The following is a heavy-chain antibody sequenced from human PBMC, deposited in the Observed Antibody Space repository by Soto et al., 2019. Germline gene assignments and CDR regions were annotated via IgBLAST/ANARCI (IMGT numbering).Heavy chain of an antibody. CDR3: AREGEYGDYSGMDYGMDV. CDR2: IKQDGSEK. CDR1: GFTFSSYW. V-gene: IGHV3-7*01. J-gene: IGHJ6*02. Sequence: GGSLRLSCAASGFTFSSYWMSWVRQAPGKGLEWVANIKQDGSEKYYVDSVKGRFTISRDNAKNSLYLQMNSLRAEDTAVYYCAREGEYGDYSGMDYGMDVWGQGTTVTVSS. D-gene: IGHD4-17*01.